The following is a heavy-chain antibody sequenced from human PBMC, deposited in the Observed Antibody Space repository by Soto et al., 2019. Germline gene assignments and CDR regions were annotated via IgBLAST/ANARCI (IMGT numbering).Heavy chain of an antibody. D-gene: IGHD1-26*01. CDR3: ARDKSGPADY. CDR1: GFTFSNYC. Sequence: GGPLRLSGPAAGFTFSNYCMHWVRRAPGKGLEWVSLIKIDGSSATYADFVKGRFTISRDNAKNTLYLQMNSLRAEDTALYYCARDKSGPADYWGQGTLVTVSS. V-gene: IGHV3-74*01. J-gene: IGHJ4*02. CDR2: IKIDGSSA.